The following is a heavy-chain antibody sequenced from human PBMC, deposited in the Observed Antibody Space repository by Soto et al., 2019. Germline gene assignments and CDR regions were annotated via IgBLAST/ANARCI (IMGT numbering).Heavy chain of an antibody. Sequence: GGSLRLSCAASGFTFSNYAMSWVRQAPGKGLEWVSTISGGGSTTYYADSVKGRFTISRDNSKNTLYLQMNTLRAEDTAMYHCAKTLPSDYGWFDPWGQGTLVTVSS. CDR3: AKTLPSDYGWFDP. D-gene: IGHD4-17*01. CDR1: GFTFSNYA. V-gene: IGHV3-23*01. CDR2: ISGGGSTT. J-gene: IGHJ5*02.